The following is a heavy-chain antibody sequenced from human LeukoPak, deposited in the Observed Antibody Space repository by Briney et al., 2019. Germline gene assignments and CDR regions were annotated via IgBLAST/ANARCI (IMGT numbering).Heavy chain of an antibody. D-gene: IGHD3-10*01. V-gene: IGHV4-31*03. J-gene: IGHJ5*02. CDR2: IYYSGST. CDR3: ARVTSGGSGSYSWFDP. CDR1: GGSISSGGYY. Sequence: SQTLSLTCTVSGGSISSGGYYWSWLRQHPGKDLEGSGYIYYSGSTYYNPSLKSRVIISVDTSKNQFSLKLSSVTAADTAVYYCARVTSGGSGSYSWFDPWGQGTLVTVSS.